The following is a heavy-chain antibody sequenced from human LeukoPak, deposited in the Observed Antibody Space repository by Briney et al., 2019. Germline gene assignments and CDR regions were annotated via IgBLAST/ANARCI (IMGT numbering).Heavy chain of an antibody. CDR1: GFNFSRYY. Sequence: GGSLRLSCAVSGFNFSRYYMNWVRQAPGKGLEWVSSISSSSSYIYYADSVKGRFTISRDNAKNSLYLQMNSLRAEDTAVYYCARGGHSSASYDYWGQGTLVTVSS. D-gene: IGHD6-6*01. CDR2: ISSSSSYI. J-gene: IGHJ4*02. CDR3: ARGGHSSASYDY. V-gene: IGHV3-21*01.